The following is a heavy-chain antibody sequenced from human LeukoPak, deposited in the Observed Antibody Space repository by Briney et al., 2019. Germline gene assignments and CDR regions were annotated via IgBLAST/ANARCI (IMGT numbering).Heavy chain of an antibody. Sequence: ASVEVSCKASGYKFTDWYMHWVRQAPGQGLEWMGWINPNSGGTNYAQKFQDRVTMTRDTSISTAYMELSRLRSDDTAVYYCAIGLGSGRDAFDIWGQGTMVTVSS. CDR3: AIGLGSGRDAFDI. CDR1: GYKFTDWY. V-gene: IGHV1-2*02. D-gene: IGHD3-3*01. CDR2: INPNSGGT. J-gene: IGHJ3*02.